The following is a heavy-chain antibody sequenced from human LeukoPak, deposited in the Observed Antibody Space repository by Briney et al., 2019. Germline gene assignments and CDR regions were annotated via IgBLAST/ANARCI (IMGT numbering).Heavy chain of an antibody. V-gene: IGHV3-7*01. D-gene: IGHD3-3*01. Sequence: QTGGSLRLSCAASGFTFSSYWMSWVRQAPGKGLEWVANIKQDGSEKYYVDSVKGRFTISRDNAKNSLYLQMNSLRAEDTAVYYCARALLYDFWSGDEWFDPWGQGTLVTVSS. CDR3: ARALLYDFWSGDEWFDP. CDR2: IKQDGSEK. J-gene: IGHJ5*02. CDR1: GFTFSSYW.